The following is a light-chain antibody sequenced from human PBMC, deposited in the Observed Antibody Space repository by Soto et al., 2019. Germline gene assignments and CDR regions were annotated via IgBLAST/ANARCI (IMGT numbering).Light chain of an antibody. CDR3: LQDYDYPLT. J-gene: IGKJ4*01. Sequence: IQMTQSPSSRSASVWARVTITCRASQGIRNDLGWYQQKPGKAPKLLIYAASTLQSGVRSRFSGSGSGTDFTLTIGSLQPEDFATYYCLQDYDYPLTFGGGTKV. V-gene: IGKV1-6*01. CDR1: QGIRND. CDR2: AAS.